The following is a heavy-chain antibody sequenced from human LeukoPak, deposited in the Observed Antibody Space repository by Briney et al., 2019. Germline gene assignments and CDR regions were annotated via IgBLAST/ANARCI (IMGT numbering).Heavy chain of an antibody. CDR1: GFTFSSYW. CDR3: ARDRSRYDFWSATQAFDI. CDR2: INSDGSST. J-gene: IGHJ3*02. D-gene: IGHD3-3*01. V-gene: IGHV3-74*01. Sequence: PGGSLRLSCAASGFTFSSYWMHWVRQAPGKGLVWVSRINSDGSSTSYADSVKGRFTISRDNAKNTLYLQMNSLRAEDTAVYYCARDRSRYDFWSATQAFDIWGQGTTVTVSS.